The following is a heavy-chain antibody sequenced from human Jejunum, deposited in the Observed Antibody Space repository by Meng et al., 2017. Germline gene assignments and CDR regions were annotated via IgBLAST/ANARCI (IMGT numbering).Heavy chain of an antibody. CDR3: AKGKVGVAGPPDD. CDR1: GFIFSDYA. D-gene: IGHD6-19*01. J-gene: IGHJ4*02. V-gene: IGHV3-23*01. Sequence: EVQLLESGGGLVRPGGSLKLSRAASGFIFSDYAMTWVRQAPGKGLEWVSGISSSGGGTYYADSVQGRFTSSRDNSKNTVTLQMDSLRPEDTAVYYCAKGKVGVAGPPDDWGQGILVTVSS. CDR2: ISSSGGGT.